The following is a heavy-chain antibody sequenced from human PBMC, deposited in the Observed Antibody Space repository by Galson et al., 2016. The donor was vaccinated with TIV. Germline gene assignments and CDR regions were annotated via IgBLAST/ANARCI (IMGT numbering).Heavy chain of an antibody. CDR3: ARGVSTGSGWLDP. D-gene: IGHD5/OR15-5a*01. CDR1: GYSFTNYW. CDR2: IDPSDSYI. J-gene: IGHJ5*02. Sequence: GAEVKKPGESLRISCKGSGYSFTNYWINWVRQMPGKGLEWMGRIDPSDSYINYSLSFEGHVTISADRSITTAYLHWSSLRASDTAIYYCARGVSTGSGWLDPWGQGTLVTISS. V-gene: IGHV5-10-1*01.